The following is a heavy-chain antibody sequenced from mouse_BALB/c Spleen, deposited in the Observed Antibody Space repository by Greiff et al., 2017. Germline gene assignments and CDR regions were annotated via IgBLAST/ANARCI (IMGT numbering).Heavy chain of an antibody. CDR2: ISDGGSYT. CDR1: GFTFSDYY. Sequence: EVKVEESGGGLVKPGGSLKLSCAASGFTFSDYYMYWVRQTPEKRLEWVATISDGGSYTYYPDSVKGRFTISRDNAKNNLYLQMSSLKSEDTAMYYCARDRDGGYAMDYWGQGTSVTVSS. CDR3: ARDRDGGYAMDY. J-gene: IGHJ4*01. V-gene: IGHV5-4*02.